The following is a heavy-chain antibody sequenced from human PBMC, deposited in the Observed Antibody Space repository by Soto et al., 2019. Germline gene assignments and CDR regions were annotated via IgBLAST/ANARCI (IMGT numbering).Heavy chain of an antibody. J-gene: IGHJ5*02. CDR3: AKDPKCCTFGSHFLDNWFDP. D-gene: IGHD2-8*01. CDR2: IGGSRCST. Sequence: GGSLRLYCATSGFTFSTYAMTWVRQATGKGLAGVSGIGGSRCSTCHADSVKGRFTLSRDNSKKTLSVQMNTLGGEDTADYYCAKDPKCCTFGSHFLDNWFDPWGQGTQVTVSS. CDR1: GFTFSTYA. V-gene: IGHV3-23*01.